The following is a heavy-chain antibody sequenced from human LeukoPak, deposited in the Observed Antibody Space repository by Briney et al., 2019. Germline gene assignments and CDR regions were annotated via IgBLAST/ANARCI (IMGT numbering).Heavy chain of an antibody. D-gene: IGHD5-24*01. V-gene: IGHV4-39*07. CDR2: IHYSGST. J-gene: IGHJ4*02. CDR1: GGSISYSSYY. CDR3: ARVALRDGYNSLDY. Sequence: PSETLSLTCTVSGGSISYSSYYWGWIRQPPGKGLEWIGSIHYSGSTYYNPSLKSRVTISVGTSKNQFSLKLRSVTAADTAVYYCARVALRDGYNSLDYWGQGTLVTVSS.